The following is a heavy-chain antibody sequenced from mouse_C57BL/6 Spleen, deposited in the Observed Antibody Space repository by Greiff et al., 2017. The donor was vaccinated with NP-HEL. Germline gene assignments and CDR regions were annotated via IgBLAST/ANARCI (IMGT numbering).Heavy chain of an antibody. D-gene: IGHD2-4*01. CDR2: INPSTGGT. CDR3: ARGGDDYSY. V-gene: IGHV1-42*01. J-gene: IGHJ2*01. Sequence: VQLKQSGPELVKPGASVKISCKASGYSFTGYYMNWVKQSPEKSLEWIGEINPSTGGTTYNQKFKAKATLTVDKSSSTAYMQLKSLTSEDSAVYYCARGGDDYSYWGQGTTLTVSS. CDR1: GYSFTGYY.